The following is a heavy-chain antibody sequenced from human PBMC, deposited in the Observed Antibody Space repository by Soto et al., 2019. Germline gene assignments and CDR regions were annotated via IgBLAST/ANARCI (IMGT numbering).Heavy chain of an antibody. V-gene: IGHV1-3*05. J-gene: IGHJ4*02. D-gene: IGHD5-12*01. Sequence: QVQLVQSGAEEKKPGASVKVSCKASGYTFPNYAIHWVRQAPGQRLEWMGWINAGNGNTTYSQQFQGRVTITRDTSASTAYMELSSLRSEDTAVYYCARVSGYYLPDYWGQGTLVTVSS. CDR2: INAGNGNT. CDR3: ARVSGYYLPDY. CDR1: GYTFPNYA.